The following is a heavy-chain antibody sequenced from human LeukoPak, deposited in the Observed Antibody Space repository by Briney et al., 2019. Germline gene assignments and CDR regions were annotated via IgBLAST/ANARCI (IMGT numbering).Heavy chain of an antibody. Sequence: SETLSLTCTVSGGSISSYYWSRIRQPPGKGLEWIGYIYYSGSTNYNPSLKSRVTISVDTSKNQFSLKLSSVTAADTAVYYCASLFSGTGAFDIWGQGTMVTVSS. CDR1: GGSISSYY. V-gene: IGHV4-59*01. CDR2: IYYSGST. J-gene: IGHJ3*02. CDR3: ASLFSGTGAFDI. D-gene: IGHD3-10*01.